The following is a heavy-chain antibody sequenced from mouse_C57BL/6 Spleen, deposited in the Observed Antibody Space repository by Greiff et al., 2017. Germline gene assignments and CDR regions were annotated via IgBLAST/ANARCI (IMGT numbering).Heavy chain of an antibody. CDR1: GFSLTSYG. V-gene: IGHV2-2*01. D-gene: IGHD1-1*01. Sequence: VQLQQSGPGLVQPSQSLSITCTVSGFSLTSYGVPWVRQSPGKGLEWLGVIWSGGSTDYNAAFISRLSTSKDNSKSQVFFKMNSLQADDTAIYYGARNYYGSSPLRSMDYWGQGTSVTVSS. J-gene: IGHJ4*01. CDR3: ARNYYGSSPLRSMDY. CDR2: IWSGGST.